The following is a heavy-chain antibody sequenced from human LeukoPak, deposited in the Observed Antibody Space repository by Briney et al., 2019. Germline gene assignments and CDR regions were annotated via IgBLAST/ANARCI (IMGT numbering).Heavy chain of an antibody. CDR2: IKQDGSEK. J-gene: IGHJ6*03. Sequence: PGGSLRLTCAASGFTFSSYWMSWVRQAPGKGLEGVANIKQDGSEKYYVDSVKGRFTISRDNAKNSLYLQMNSLRAEDTAVYYCARVPGGGYAQYYYYYMDVWGKGTTVTVSS. V-gene: IGHV3-7*01. D-gene: IGHD2-8*02. CDR3: ARVPGGGYAQYYYYYMDV. CDR1: GFTFSSYW.